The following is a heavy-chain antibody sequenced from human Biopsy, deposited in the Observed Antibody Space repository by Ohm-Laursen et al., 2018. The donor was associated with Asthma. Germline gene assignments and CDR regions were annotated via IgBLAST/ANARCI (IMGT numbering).Heavy chain of an antibody. CDR1: GFTFHNYV. D-gene: IGHD6-6*01. J-gene: IGHJ4*02. CDR2: IFFDGSNK. CDR3: ARGRTWGRSYYFDY. Sequence: SSLRLSCAASGFTFHNYVMHWVRQAPGKGLEWVASIFFDGSNKYYADSVKGRFTISRDNSKDTLYLQVNSLRGDDTAVYYCARGRTWGRSYYFDYWGQGTLVTVSS. V-gene: IGHV3-30-3*01.